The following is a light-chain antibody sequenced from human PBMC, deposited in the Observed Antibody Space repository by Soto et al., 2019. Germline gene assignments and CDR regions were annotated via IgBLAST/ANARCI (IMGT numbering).Light chain of an antibody. Sequence: DIVMTHSLVSFPFTQGPPARTSCMRGQILLHDHGYNYVDWVLQKPGQYPQVLIYLGSNRASGVPDRFRGSGSGTDFTLKISRVEAEDVGVYYCMQPLQTPWTFGLGTKVDI. CDR3: MQPLQTPWT. J-gene: IGKJ1*01. CDR2: LGS. CDR1: QILLHDHGYNY. V-gene: IGKV2-28*01.